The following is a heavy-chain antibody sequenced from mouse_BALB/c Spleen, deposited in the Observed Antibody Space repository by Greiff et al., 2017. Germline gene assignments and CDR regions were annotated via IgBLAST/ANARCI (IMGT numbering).Heavy chain of an antibody. Sequence: QVQLQQSGPELVKPGASVKISCKASGYAFSSSWMNWVKQRPGQGLEWIGRIYPGDGDTNYNGKFKGKATLTADTSSSTAYMQLSSLTSEDSAIYYCASGHYGSSPYAMDYWGQGTSVTVSS. CDR1: GYAFSSSW. CDR2: IYPGDGDT. J-gene: IGHJ4*01. CDR3: ASGHYGSSPYAMDY. D-gene: IGHD1-1*01. V-gene: IGHV1-82*01.